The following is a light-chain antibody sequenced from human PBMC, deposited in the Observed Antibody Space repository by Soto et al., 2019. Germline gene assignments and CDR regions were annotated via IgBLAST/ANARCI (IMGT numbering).Light chain of an antibody. CDR3: QQYDRASWT. CDR2: RAS. J-gene: IGKJ1*01. V-gene: IGKV1-5*03. CDR1: QSISSW. Sequence: DIQMTQSPSTLSASVGDRVIITCRASQSISSWLAWYQQKPGKAPNLLIYRASTLKSGIPLRFSGSGSGTEFTLTISSLQPDDLATYYCQQYDRASWTFGPGTKVEIK.